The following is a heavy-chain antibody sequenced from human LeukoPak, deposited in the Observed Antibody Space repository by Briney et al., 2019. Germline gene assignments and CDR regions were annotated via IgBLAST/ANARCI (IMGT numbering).Heavy chain of an antibody. CDR1: GGSFSDYY. J-gene: IGHJ4*02. D-gene: IGHD3-10*01. CDR3: ARLADYYGSGSYYWGHDY. CDR2: INHSGST. Sequence: PSETLSLTCAVYGGSFSDYYWSWIRQPPGKGLEWIGEINHSGSTNYNPSLKSRVTISVDTSKNQFSLKLSSVTAADTAVYYCARLADYYGSGSYYWGHDYWGQGTLVTVSS. V-gene: IGHV4-34*01.